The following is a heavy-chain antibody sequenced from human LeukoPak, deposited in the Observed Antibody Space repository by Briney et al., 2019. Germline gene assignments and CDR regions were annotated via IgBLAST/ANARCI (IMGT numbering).Heavy chain of an antibody. CDR3: XXXXXXPXKIVVPFDY. Sequence: GGSLRLSCAASGFTFSSYSMNWVRQAPGKGLEWVSSISSSSSYIYYADSVKGRFTISRDNAKNSLYLQMNSLRAEDTAVYYCXXXXXXPXKIVVPFDYWGQGTLVTVSS. J-gene: IGHJ4*02. CDR2: ISSSSSYI. D-gene: IGHD2-2*01. CDR1: GFTFSSYS. V-gene: IGHV3-21*01.